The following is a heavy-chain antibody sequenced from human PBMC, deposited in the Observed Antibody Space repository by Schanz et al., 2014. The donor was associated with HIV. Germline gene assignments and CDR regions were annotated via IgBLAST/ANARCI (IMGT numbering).Heavy chain of an antibody. D-gene: IGHD2-15*01. CDR2: ISYDGNTQ. Sequence: QVQLMVSGGGVVQPGRSLRLSRVVSGLTFSTHGMHWVRQAPGKGLEWVAGISYDGNTQYYADSVKGRFTVSRDNSKNMLYLRMNSLRAEDTAVYYCARGGIWEWDQPDFDYWGQGTLVTVSS. CDR3: ARGGIWEWDQPDFDY. V-gene: IGHV3-30*03. J-gene: IGHJ4*02. CDR1: GLTFSTHG.